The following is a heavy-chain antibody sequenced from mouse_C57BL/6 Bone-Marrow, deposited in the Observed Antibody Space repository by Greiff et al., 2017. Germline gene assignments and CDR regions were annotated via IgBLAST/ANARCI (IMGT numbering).Heavy chain of an antibody. CDR3: ARALTSRGYFDV. CDR2: IYPGGGYT. CDR1: GYTFTNYW. Sequence: VHLVESGAELVRPGTSVKMSCKASGYTFTNYWIGWAKQRPGHGLEWIGDIYPGGGYTNYNEKFKGKATLTADKSSSTAYMQFSSLTSEDSAIYYCARALTSRGYFDVWGTGTTVTVSS. D-gene: IGHD1-1*01. J-gene: IGHJ1*03. V-gene: IGHV1-63*01.